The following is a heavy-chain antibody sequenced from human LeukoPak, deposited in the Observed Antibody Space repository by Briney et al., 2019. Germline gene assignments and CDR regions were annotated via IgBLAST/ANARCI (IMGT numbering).Heavy chain of an antibody. Sequence: GASVKVSCKASGYTFTSYGINWVRQAPGQGLEWMGRIIPILGTANYAQKFQGRVTITADKSTSTAYMELSSLISEDTAVYYCARDETSQPFTMVRGLFAPGSFDIWGQGTMVTVSS. CDR1: GYTFTSYG. J-gene: IGHJ3*02. D-gene: IGHD3-10*01. V-gene: IGHV1-69*04. CDR3: ARDETSQPFTMVRGLFAPGSFDI. CDR2: IIPILGTA.